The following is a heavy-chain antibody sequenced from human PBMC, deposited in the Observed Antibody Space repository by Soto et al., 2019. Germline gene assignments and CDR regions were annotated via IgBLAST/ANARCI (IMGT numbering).Heavy chain of an antibody. CDR1: GYTFTSYY. V-gene: IGHV1-46*01. CDR2: INPSGGST. CDR3: ARGGEYYYDSSGYFPFDY. J-gene: IGHJ4*02. Sequence: QVQLVQSGAEVKKPGASVKVSCKASGYTFTSYYMHWVRQAPGQGLEWMGIINPSGGSTSYAQKFRGRVTMTRDTSTSTVYMELSSLRSEDTAVYYCARGGEYYYDSSGYFPFDYWGQGSLVTVSS. D-gene: IGHD3-22*01.